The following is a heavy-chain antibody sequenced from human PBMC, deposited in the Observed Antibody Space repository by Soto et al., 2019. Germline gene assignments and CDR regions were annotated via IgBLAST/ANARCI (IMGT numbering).Heavy chain of an antibody. D-gene: IGHD3-22*01. CDR2: INHSGST. V-gene: IGHV4-34*01. J-gene: IGHJ4*02. CDR1: GGSFSGYY. Sequence: SETLSLTCAVYGGSFSGYYWSWIRQPTGKGLEWIGEINHSGSTNYNPSLKSRVTISVDTSKNQFSLKLSSVTAADTAVYYCARARRGYYYDSSGYYPFDYWGQGTRVT. CDR3: ARARRGYYYDSSGYYPFDY.